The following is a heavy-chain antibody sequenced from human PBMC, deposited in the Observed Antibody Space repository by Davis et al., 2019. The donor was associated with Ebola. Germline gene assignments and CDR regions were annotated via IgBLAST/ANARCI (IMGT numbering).Heavy chain of an antibody. Sequence: PGGSLRLSCAASGFTFSDYYMSWIRQAPGKGLEWVSYISSSSSTIYYADSVKGRFTISRDNAKNSLYLQMNSLRDEDTAVYYCARGFGELFFPFFDYWGQGTLVTVSS. CDR2: ISSSSSTI. J-gene: IGHJ4*02. V-gene: IGHV3-11*04. CDR1: GFTFSDYY. CDR3: ARGFGELFFPFFDY. D-gene: IGHD3-10*01.